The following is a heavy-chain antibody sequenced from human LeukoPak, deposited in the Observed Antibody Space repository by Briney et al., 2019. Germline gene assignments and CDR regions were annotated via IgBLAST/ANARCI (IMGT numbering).Heavy chain of an antibody. CDR2: IIPIFGTA. V-gene: IGHV1-69*05. CDR3: ARDPDGYNWFDP. CDR1: GGTFSGYA. D-gene: IGHD3-10*01. J-gene: IGHJ5*02. Sequence: SVKVSCKASGGTFSGYAISWVRQAPGQGLEWMGGIIPIFGTANYAQKFQGRVTITTDESTSTAYMELSSLRSEDTAVYYCARDPDGYNWFDPWGQGTLVTVSS.